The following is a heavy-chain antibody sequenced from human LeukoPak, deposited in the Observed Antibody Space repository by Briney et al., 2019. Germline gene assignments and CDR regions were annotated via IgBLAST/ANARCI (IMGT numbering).Heavy chain of an antibody. Sequence: GGSLRLSCAVSGFTFSSYAMSGVRKAPGKGREWASGISGSGGSTYYADSVKGRFTISRDNSRNTLYLQMNSLRAEDTAVYYCAKGGTSSWHSFDYWGQGTLVTVSS. J-gene: IGHJ4*02. CDR3: AKGGTSSWHSFDY. CDR2: ISGSGGST. CDR1: GFTFSSYA. V-gene: IGHV3-23*01. D-gene: IGHD6-13*01.